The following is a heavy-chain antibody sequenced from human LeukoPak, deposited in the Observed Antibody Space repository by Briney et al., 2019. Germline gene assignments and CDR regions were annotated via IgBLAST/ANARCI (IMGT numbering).Heavy chain of an antibody. CDR3: ARGPRGGPYYYYMDV. D-gene: IGHD3-16*01. J-gene: IGHJ6*03. CDR2: ITPIFGTA. Sequence: GASVKVSCKASGGTFSSYAISWVRQAPGQGLEWMGGITPIFGTANYAQKFQGRVTITTDESTSTAYMELSSLRSEDTAVYYCARGPRGGPYYYYMDVWGKGTTVTVSS. V-gene: IGHV1-69*05. CDR1: GGTFSSYA.